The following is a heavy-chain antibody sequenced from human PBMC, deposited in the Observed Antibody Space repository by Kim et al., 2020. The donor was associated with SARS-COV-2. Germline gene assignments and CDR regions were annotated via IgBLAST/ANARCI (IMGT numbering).Heavy chain of an antibody. V-gene: IGHV3-49*03. CDR1: GFTFGDYA. D-gene: IGHD2-2*01. Sequence: GGSLRLSCTASGFTFGDYAMSWFRQAPGKGLEWVGFIRSKAYGGTTEYAASVKGRFTISRDDSKSIAYLQMNSLKTEDTVVYYCTRAPGVYCSSTSCYGEGYGMDFWGQGPTVTVSS. CDR2: IRSKAYGGTT. J-gene: IGHJ6*02. CDR3: TRAPGVYCSSTSCYGEGYGMDF.